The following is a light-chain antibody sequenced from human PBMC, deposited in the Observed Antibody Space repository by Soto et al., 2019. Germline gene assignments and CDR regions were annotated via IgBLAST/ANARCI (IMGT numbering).Light chain of an antibody. Sequence: QSALTQPASVSRSPGQSITISCTGTSSDVGSDNLVSWYQQHPGKAPKLMIYEGSKRPSGVSNRFSGSKSGNTASLTISGLQAEEEADYYCCSYAGSSTAIFGGGTKVTVL. CDR3: CSYAGSSTAI. CDR1: SSDVGSDNL. CDR2: EGS. V-gene: IGLV2-23*01. J-gene: IGLJ2*01.